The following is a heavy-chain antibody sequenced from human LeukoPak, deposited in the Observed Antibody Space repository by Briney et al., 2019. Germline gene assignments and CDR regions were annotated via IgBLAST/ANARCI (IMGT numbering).Heavy chain of an antibody. CDR2: IYHSGST. V-gene: IGHV4-38-2*01. J-gene: IGHJ4*02. D-gene: IGHD3-3*01. CDR3: ARLLREWLNFDY. Sequence: SETLSLTCAVSGYSISSGYYWGWTRQPPGKGLEWIGSIYHSGSTYYNPSLKSRVTISVDTSKNQFSLKLSSVTAADTAVYYCARLLREWLNFDYWGQGTLVTVSP. CDR1: GYSISSGYY.